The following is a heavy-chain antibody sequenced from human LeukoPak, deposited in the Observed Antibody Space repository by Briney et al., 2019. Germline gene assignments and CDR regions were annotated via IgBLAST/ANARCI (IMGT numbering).Heavy chain of an antibody. Sequence: TGGSLRLSCAASGFTFSSSAMNWVLQAPGNGLEWLSSIRGSGDRTYYADSVKGRFTISRDNSKNTLYLQMNSLRAEDTAVYYCAKDTIVVVVAASPYYFDYWGQGTLVTVSS. CDR2: IRGSGDRT. CDR3: AKDTIVVVVAASPYYFDY. V-gene: IGHV3-23*01. CDR1: GFTFSSSA. J-gene: IGHJ4*02. D-gene: IGHD2-15*01.